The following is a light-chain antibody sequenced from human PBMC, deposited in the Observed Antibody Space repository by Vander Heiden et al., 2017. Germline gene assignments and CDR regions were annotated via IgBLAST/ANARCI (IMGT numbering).Light chain of an antibody. J-gene: IGKJ2*01. CDR2: KAS. CDR3: QQYNSYPYT. V-gene: IGKV1-5*03. Sequence: DIQMPQSPSILSASVGDRVTITCRASQSISSWLAWYQQKPGKAPKLLIYKASSLESGVPSRFSGSRSGTEFTLTISSLQPDDFATYYCQQYNSYPYTFGQGTKLEIK. CDR1: QSISSW.